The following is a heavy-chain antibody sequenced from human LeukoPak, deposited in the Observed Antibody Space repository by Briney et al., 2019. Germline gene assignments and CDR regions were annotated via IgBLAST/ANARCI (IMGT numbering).Heavy chain of an antibody. CDR2: IKSKIHGGTI. CDR3: ARAGFTFSDYFGSFFDY. D-gene: IGHD3-10*01. CDR1: GFTFDKAW. Sequence: GGSLRLPCAASGFTFDKAWMTWVRQAPGKGLEWVGRIKSKIHGGTIDYAAPVKGRFTISRDDSENTVYLQMNSLRAEDTAVYYCARAGFTFSDYFGSFFDYWGQGTLVTVSS. J-gene: IGHJ4*02. V-gene: IGHV3-15*01.